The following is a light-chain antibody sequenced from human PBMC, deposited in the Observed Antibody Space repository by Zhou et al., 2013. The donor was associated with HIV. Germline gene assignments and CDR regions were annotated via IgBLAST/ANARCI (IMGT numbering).Light chain of an antibody. CDR2: AAS. CDR1: QSISSY. V-gene: IGKV1-39*01. J-gene: IGKJ1*01. CDR3: QQYHSYPWT. Sequence: DIQMTQSPSSLSASVGDRVTIACRASQSISSYLNWYQQKPGKAPKHLIYAASSLQSGVPSRFSGSGSGTDFTLTISSLQPEDSATYYCQQYHSYPWTFGQGTKVEIK.